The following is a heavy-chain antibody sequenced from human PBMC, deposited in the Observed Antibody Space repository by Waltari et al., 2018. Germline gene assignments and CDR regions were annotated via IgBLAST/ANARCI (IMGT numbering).Heavy chain of an antibody. Sequence: RTYAMHWVRQAPGKGLEWVAVISFDGNNIYFADSVKGRFTITRDNSKNTLYLQMNSLTPEDTGIYYCARDGHSYFYGSWSDYWDQGTLVTVSS. CDR2: ISFDGNNI. V-gene: IGHV3-30*01. CDR3: ARDGHSYFYGSWSDY. CDR1: RTYA. J-gene: IGHJ4*02. D-gene: IGHD3-10*01.